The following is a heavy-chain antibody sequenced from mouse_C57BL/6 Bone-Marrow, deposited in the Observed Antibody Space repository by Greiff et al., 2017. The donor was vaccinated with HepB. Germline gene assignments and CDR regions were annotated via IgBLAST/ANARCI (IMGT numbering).Heavy chain of an antibody. J-gene: IGHJ4*01. CDR2: IYPRSGNT. Sequence: VKLQQSGAELARPGASVKLSCKASGYTFTSYGISWVKQRTGQGLEWIGEIYPRSGNTYYNEKFKGKATLTADKSSSTAYMELRSLTSEDSAVYFCARRGFITTVVGAMDYWGQGTSVTVSS. V-gene: IGHV1-81*01. CDR3: ARRGFITTVVGAMDY. D-gene: IGHD1-1*01. CDR1: GYTFTSYG.